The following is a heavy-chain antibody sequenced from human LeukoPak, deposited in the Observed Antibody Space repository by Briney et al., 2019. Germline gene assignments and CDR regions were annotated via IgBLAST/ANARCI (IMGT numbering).Heavy chain of an antibody. V-gene: IGHV3-15*01. D-gene: IGHD3-22*01. CDR1: GGSFSGYY. CDR2: IRSKTDGGTT. CDR3: TTRLYYYDSSGQALFDY. Sequence: ETLSLTCAVYGGSFSGYYWSWVRQAPGKGLEWVGRIRSKTDGGTTDYAAPVKGRFTISRDDSKNTLYLQMNSLKTEDTAVYYCTTRLYYYDSSGQALFDYWGQGTLDTVSS. J-gene: IGHJ4*02.